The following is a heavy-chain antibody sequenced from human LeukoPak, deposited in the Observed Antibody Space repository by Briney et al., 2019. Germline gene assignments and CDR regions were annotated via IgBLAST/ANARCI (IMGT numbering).Heavy chain of an antibody. V-gene: IGHV3-23*01. CDR2: ISGSGGST. CDR3: AKAQVVTKDYGMDV. CDR1: GFTFSSYA. D-gene: IGHD3-22*01. J-gene: IGHJ6*02. Sequence: GGSLRLSCAASGFTFSSYAMSWVRQAPGKGLEWVSAISGSGGSTYYADSVKGRFTISRDNSKDTLYLQMNSLRAEDTAVYYCAKAQVVTKDYGMDVWGQGTTVTVSS.